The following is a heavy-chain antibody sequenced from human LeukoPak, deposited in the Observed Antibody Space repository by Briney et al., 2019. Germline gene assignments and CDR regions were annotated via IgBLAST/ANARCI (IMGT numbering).Heavy chain of an antibody. CDR3: ARDTVASLDY. D-gene: IGHD6-19*01. Sequence: SVNVSCQASEFTFSSYAISWVRQAPGQGLEWMGGIIPMFGTTNYAQKFQGRVTITADESTSTDYVELSSLRSEDTAIYYCARDTVASLDYWGQGTLVTVSS. V-gene: IGHV1-69*01. CDR1: EFTFSSYA. J-gene: IGHJ4*02. CDR2: IIPMFGTT.